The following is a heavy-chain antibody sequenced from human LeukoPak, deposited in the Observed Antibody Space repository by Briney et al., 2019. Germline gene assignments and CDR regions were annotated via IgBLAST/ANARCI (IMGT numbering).Heavy chain of an antibody. J-gene: IGHJ4*02. CDR3: AKVTYYDFWSGYWIDY. CDR2: ISYDGSNK. D-gene: IGHD3-3*01. Sequence: GGSLRLSCAASGFTFSSYAMHWVRQAPGKGLEWVAVISYDGSNKYYADSVKGRLTISRDNSKNTLYLQMNSLRAEDTAVYYCAKVTYYDFWSGYWIDYWGQGTLVTVSS. CDR1: GFTFSSYA. V-gene: IGHV3-30*04.